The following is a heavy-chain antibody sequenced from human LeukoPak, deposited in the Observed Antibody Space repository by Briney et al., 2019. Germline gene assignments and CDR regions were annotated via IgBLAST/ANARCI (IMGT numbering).Heavy chain of an antibody. J-gene: IGHJ4*02. V-gene: IGHV4-39*07. CDR1: VGSISRSSYY. D-gene: IGHD2/OR15-2a*01. CDR3: ARVLGNILTWAFDY. CDR2: IYYSGST. Sequence: SETLSLTCTLSVGSISRSSYYGGSVCQPPGEGVEWVGSIYYSGSTYYNPSLKSPVTISVNTSKDQVSLKLNSVTAGDTAVYYCARVLGNILTWAFDYWGQGTLVTVSS.